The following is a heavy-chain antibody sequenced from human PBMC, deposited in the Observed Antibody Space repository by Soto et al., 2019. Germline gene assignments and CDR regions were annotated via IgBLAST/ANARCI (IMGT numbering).Heavy chain of an antibody. D-gene: IGHD4-4*01. CDR3: ATNYAYYYYYGMDV. V-gene: IGHV4-39*01. J-gene: IGHJ6*02. CDR2: IYYSGST. CDR1: GGSISSSSYY. Sequence: KSSETLSLTCTVSGGSISSSSYYWGWIRQPPGKGLEWIGSIYYSGSTYYNPSLKSRVTISVDTSKNQFSLKLSSVTAADTAVYYCATNYAYYYYYGMDVWGQGTTVTVS.